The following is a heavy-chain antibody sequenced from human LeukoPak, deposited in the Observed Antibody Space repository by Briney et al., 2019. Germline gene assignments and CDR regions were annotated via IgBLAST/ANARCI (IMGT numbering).Heavy chain of an antibody. V-gene: IGHV5-51*01. J-gene: IGHJ3*02. CDR3: ARQHCGGDCYFDDAFDI. CDR2: IYPGDSDT. Sequence: GESLKISCKGSGYSFTSYWIGWVRKMPGKGLELMGIIYPGDSDTRYSPSFQGQVTISADKPISTAYLQWSSLKASDTAMYYCARQHCGGDCYFDDAFDIWGQGTMVTVSS. D-gene: IGHD2-21*02. CDR1: GYSFTSYW.